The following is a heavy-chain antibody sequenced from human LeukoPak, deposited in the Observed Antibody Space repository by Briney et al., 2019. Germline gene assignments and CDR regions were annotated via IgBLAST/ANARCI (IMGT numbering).Heavy chain of an antibody. Sequence: SETLSLTCTVSGGSISSYYWRWIRQPPGKGLEWIGYIYYSGSTNYNPSLKSRVTISVDTSKNQFSLKLSSVTAADTAVYYCARRGTTAIDYWGQGTLVTVSS. CDR1: GGSISSYY. J-gene: IGHJ4*02. V-gene: IGHV4-59*08. CDR3: ARRGTTAIDY. CDR2: IYYSGST. D-gene: IGHD1-7*01.